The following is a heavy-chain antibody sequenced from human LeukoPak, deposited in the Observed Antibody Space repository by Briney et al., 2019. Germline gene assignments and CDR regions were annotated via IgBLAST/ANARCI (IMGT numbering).Heavy chain of an antibody. CDR1: GFTFSNYA. J-gene: IGHJ5*02. D-gene: IGHD6-19*01. CDR3: ARSPQWLVRRCPDWFDP. CDR2: ISGSGGTT. V-gene: IGHV3-23*01. Sequence: GGSLRLSCAASGFTFSNYAMSWVRQAPGKGLEWVSAISGSGGTTYYADSVKGRFTISRDNSKNTLYLQMNSLRAEDTAIYYCARSPQWLVRRCPDWFDPWGQGTLVTVSS.